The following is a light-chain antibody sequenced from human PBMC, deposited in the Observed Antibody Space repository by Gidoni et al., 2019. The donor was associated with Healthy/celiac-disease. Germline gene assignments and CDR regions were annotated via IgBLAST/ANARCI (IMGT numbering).Light chain of an antibody. Sequence: EVVMTQSPAIVSVSPGDTATLSCRARQAINSNLAWYQQRPGQAPRLLIYGASTRATGIPARFSGSGSGTEFTLTISSLQFEDFAVYYCHQYRNWPSLTFXGXTKVDIK. CDR1: QAINSN. CDR3: HQYRNWPSLT. J-gene: IGKJ4*01. V-gene: IGKV3-15*01. CDR2: GAS.